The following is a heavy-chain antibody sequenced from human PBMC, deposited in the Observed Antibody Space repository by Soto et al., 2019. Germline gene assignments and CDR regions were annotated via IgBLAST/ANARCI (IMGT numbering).Heavy chain of an antibody. V-gene: IGHV4-30-4*01. Sequence: PLEHLSLTCSVSGDSIRSGDYYWTWIRQPPGQGLEWLGNIYFTGNTNYHPSLQSLVIISLVTSKNQISLKLTSLTAADTAVYYCARELSGYSYGPGGVYWGQGTLVTVSS. CDR1: GDSIRSGDYY. CDR2: IYFTGNT. J-gene: IGHJ4*02. D-gene: IGHD5-12*01. CDR3: ARELSGYSYGPGGVY.